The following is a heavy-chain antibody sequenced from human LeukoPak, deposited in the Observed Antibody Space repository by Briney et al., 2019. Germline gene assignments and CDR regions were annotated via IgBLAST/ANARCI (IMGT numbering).Heavy chain of an antibody. CDR2: IRGSGGST. Sequence: GGSLRLSCAASGFTFSSYAMGWLRQAPGKGLEWVSGIRGSGGSTYYADSVKGRFTISRDNSKNTLYLQMSSLRAEDTAVYYCAKSPSSSWYYFDYWGQGTLVTVSS. CDR3: AKSPSSSWYYFDY. J-gene: IGHJ4*02. D-gene: IGHD6-13*01. CDR1: GFTFSSYA. V-gene: IGHV3-23*01.